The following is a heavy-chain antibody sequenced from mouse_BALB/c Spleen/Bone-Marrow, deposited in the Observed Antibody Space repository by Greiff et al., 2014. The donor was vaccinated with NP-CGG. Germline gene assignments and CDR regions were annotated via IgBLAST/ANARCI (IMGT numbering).Heavy chain of an antibody. Sequence: DVMLVESGGGLVQPGGSWKLSCAASGFTFSSFGMHWVRQAPEKGLEWVAYISSGSSTVYYADKVMGRFTISRDNPKNTLFLQMTSLRSEDTAMYYCARSGSSSGYFDYWGQGTTLTVSS. J-gene: IGHJ2*01. D-gene: IGHD1-1*01. V-gene: IGHV5-17*02. CDR1: GFTFSSFG. CDR3: ARSGSSSGYFDY. CDR2: ISSGSSTV.